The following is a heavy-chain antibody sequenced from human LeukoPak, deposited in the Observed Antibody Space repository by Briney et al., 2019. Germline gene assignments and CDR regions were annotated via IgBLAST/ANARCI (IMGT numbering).Heavy chain of an antibody. Sequence: GGSLRLSCAASGFNFRDSGMHWVRQAPGKGLEWVAVMWNDGITGKYADSVRGRFSVSRDNSKNTVYLQMDSLRADDTSVYYSARDGSGWSSDYWGQGTLVTVSS. CDR1: GFNFRDSG. CDR3: ARDGSGWSSDY. D-gene: IGHD6-19*01. V-gene: IGHV3-33*01. J-gene: IGHJ4*02. CDR2: MWNDGITG.